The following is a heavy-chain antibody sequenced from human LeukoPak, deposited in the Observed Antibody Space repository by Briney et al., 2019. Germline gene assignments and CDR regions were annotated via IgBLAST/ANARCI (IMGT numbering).Heavy chain of an antibody. J-gene: IGHJ4*02. Sequence: ASVKVSCKASGYTFTGYYMHWVRQAPGQGLEWMGWINPNSGGTNYAQKFQGWVTMTRDTSISTAYMELSRLRSGDTAVYYCARAHYGDYGGYYFDYWGQGTLVTFSS. CDR2: INPNSGGT. D-gene: IGHD4-17*01. CDR1: GYTFTGYY. V-gene: IGHV1-2*04. CDR3: ARAHYGDYGGYYFDY.